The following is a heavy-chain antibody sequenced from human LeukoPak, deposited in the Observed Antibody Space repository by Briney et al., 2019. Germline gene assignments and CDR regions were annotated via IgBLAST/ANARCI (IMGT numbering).Heavy chain of an antibody. CDR1: GGTFSSYA. CDR2: IIPSLGIA. D-gene: IGHD4-17*01. CDR3: ASIATVTTYVSAFDI. V-gene: IGHV1-69*04. J-gene: IGHJ3*02. Sequence: ASVKVSCKASGGTFSSYAISWVRQAPGQGLEWMGRIIPSLGIANYAQKFQGRVTITADKSTSTAYMELSSLRSEDTAVYYCASIATVTTYVSAFDIWGQGTMVTVSS.